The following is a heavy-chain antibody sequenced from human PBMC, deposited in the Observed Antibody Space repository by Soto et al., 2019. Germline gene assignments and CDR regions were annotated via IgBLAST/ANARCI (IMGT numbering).Heavy chain of an antibody. V-gene: IGHV4-59*01. Sequence: SETLSLTCIVSGASISSYYWSWIRQPPGKGLEWIGYVYASGSTNYNPSLKSRVTISVDTSKNQFSLKLYSVTTADTAVYYCARDRLDYFDYWGQGTLVTVSS. D-gene: IGHD6-6*01. CDR2: VYASGST. CDR3: ARDRLDYFDY. CDR1: GASISSYY. J-gene: IGHJ4*02.